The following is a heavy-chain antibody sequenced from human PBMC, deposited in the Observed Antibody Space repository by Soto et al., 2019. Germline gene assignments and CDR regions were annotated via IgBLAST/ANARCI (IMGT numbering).Heavy chain of an antibody. CDR3: ARVQFPVQLERRGAFDI. J-gene: IGHJ3*02. Sequence: GGSLRLSCAASGFTFSSYAMHWVRQAPGKGLEWVAVISYDGSNKYYADSVKGRFTISRDNSKNTLYLQMNSLRAEDTAVYYCARVQFPVQLERRGAFDIWGQGTMVTVSS. D-gene: IGHD1-1*01. CDR2: ISYDGSNK. CDR1: GFTFSSYA. V-gene: IGHV3-30-3*01.